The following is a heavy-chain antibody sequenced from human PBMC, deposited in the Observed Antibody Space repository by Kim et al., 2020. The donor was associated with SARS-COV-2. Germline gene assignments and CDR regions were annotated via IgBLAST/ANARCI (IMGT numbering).Heavy chain of an antibody. J-gene: IGHJ3*01. CDR3: LRHSDSGGDILYAFDV. Sequence: GGSLRLSCAASGFTFSHYWVNWVRQAPGKGLEGVANIKEDGSEKYYLDSVKGRFTISRDNARNSLYLQMNSLRADDTAVYSCLRHSDSGGDILYAFDVWG. V-gene: IGHV3-7*01. D-gene: IGHD2-15*01. CDR1: GFTFSHYW. CDR2: IKEDGSEK.